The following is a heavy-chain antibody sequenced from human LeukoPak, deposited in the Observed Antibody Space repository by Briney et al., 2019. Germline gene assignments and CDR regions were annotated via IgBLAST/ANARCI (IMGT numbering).Heavy chain of an antibody. D-gene: IGHD4-17*01. CDR2: IYYSGST. Sequence: SETLSLTCTVSGGSISSGGYYWSWIRQHPGKGLEWIGYIYYSGSTYYNPSLKSRVTISVDTSKNQFSLKLSSVTAADTAVYYCARGDYGDYEYYFDYWGQGTLVTVSS. CDR1: GGSISSGGYY. CDR3: ARGDYGDYEYYFDY. V-gene: IGHV4-31*03. J-gene: IGHJ4*02.